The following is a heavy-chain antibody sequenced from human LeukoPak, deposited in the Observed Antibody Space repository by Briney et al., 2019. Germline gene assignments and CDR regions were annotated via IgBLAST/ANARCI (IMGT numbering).Heavy chain of an antibody. CDR2: ISDSGDIT. Sequence: PGGSLRLSCAATGFTFSSYAMSWVRQAPGKGLEWVSGISDSGDITYYADSVKSRFTISRDNSKNTLYVQMKSLRVEDTAVYYCVKDRRGGSYYAATFDIWGQGTMVTVSS. J-gene: IGHJ3*02. D-gene: IGHD1-26*01. V-gene: IGHV3-23*01. CDR3: VKDRRGGSYYAATFDI. CDR1: GFTFSSYA.